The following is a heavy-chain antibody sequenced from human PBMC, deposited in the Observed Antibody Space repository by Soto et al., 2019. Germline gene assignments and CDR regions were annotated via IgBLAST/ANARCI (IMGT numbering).Heavy chain of an antibody. Sequence: QVLLVQSGAEVKKPGASVKVSCKASGYTFSTYDINWVRQATGQGLEWMGWMNPYSGTTGYAHKFQDRVTMTRNNAINTAYLELSSLSSDDTAVYYCARGPYCSSTGCRRWVWFDPWGQGTLVTVSS. CDR1: GYTFSTYD. CDR3: ARGPYCSSTGCRRWVWFDP. V-gene: IGHV1-8*01. CDR2: MNPYSGTT. J-gene: IGHJ5*02. D-gene: IGHD2-2*01.